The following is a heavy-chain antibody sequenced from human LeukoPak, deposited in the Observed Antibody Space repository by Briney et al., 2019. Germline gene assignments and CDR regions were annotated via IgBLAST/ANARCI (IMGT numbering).Heavy chain of an antibody. Sequence: GGSLRLSCTASGFSLSSYAMHWVRQAPRKGLEYISAISSNGRSAYYANTVKGRFTISRDISKNMVYLQMGSLRPEDMAVYYCARVVPYYDFWSGPVDYWGQGILVTVST. J-gene: IGHJ4*02. CDR2: ISSNGRSA. D-gene: IGHD3-3*01. CDR1: GFSLSSYA. V-gene: IGHV3-64*01. CDR3: ARVVPYYDFWSGPVDY.